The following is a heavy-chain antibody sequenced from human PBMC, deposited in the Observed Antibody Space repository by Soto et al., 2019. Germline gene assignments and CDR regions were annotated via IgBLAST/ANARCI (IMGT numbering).Heavy chain of an antibody. V-gene: IGHV1-24*01. Sequence: GASVKVSCKVSGYTLTELSMHWVRQAPGKGLEWMGGSDPEDGETIYAQKFQGRVTMTEDTSTGTAYMELSSLRSEDTAVYYCAREGIDSNYDYYYYYMDVWGKGTTVTVSS. CDR3: AREGIDSNYDYYYYYMDV. J-gene: IGHJ6*03. D-gene: IGHD4-4*01. CDR2: SDPEDGET. CDR1: GYTLTELS.